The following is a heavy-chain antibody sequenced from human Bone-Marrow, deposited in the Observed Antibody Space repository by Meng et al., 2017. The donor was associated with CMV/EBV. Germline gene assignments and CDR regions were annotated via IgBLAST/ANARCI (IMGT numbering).Heavy chain of an antibody. V-gene: IGHV4-61*08. CDR1: GGSVSSDAYY. D-gene: IGHD2-15*01. CDR3: ARLPGYCSGSSCYGYGMDV. J-gene: IGHJ6*02. CDR2: IYDSWST. Sequence: GSLRLSCTVSGGSVSSDAYYWSWIRQPPGKGLEWIGYIYDSWSTNYNPSLRSRVTITVDTSKNQFSMDLSSVTAADTAVYYCARLPGYCSGSSCYGYGMDVWGQGTTVTVSS.